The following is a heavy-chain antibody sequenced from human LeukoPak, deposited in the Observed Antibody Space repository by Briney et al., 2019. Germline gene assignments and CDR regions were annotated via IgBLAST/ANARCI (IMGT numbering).Heavy chain of an antibody. Sequence: SSQTLSLTCTVSGDSVSSPGYFWTWVRQPAGKGLEWIGRIYTSGTYISGSTDYNPSIESRVTISVDTSKNQFSLRLSSVTATDTAMYYCARDVAGYSRSFDIWGQGTMVTVSS. D-gene: IGHD6-13*01. V-gene: IGHV4-61*02. CDR1: GDSVSSPGYF. CDR2: IYTSGTYISGST. J-gene: IGHJ3*02. CDR3: ARDVAGYSRSFDI.